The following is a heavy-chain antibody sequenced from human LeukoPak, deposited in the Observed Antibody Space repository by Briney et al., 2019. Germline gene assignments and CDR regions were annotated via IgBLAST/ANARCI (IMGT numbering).Heavy chain of an antibody. Sequence: GGSLRLSCAASGFTFSSYAMGWVGQAPGKGREWVSAISGSGGSKNYAESVKGRFTIYRDNSKNTLYLQMNSLRAEDTALYYCAKDRMDPVNYWGQGTLVTVSS. CDR2: ISGSGGSK. J-gene: IGHJ4*02. CDR3: AKDRMDPVNY. V-gene: IGHV3-23*01. D-gene: IGHD2-2*03. CDR1: GFTFSSYA.